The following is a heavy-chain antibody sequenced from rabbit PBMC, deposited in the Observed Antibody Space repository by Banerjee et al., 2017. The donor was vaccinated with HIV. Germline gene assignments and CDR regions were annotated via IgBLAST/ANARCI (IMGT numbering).Heavy chain of an antibody. Sequence: QSLEESGGGLVQPEGSLTLTCTASGFDFSGTKYMCWVRQAPGKGLEWIGCINVGSSGSTYYAGWAKGRFTISTTSSTTVTLQMTSLTAADTATYFCARYVDSGVGNFVYGLWGQGTLVTVS. CDR2: INVGSSGST. CDR1: GFDFSGTKY. CDR3: ARYVDSGVGNFVYGL. V-gene: IGHV1S40*01. J-gene: IGHJ4*01. D-gene: IGHD2-1*01.